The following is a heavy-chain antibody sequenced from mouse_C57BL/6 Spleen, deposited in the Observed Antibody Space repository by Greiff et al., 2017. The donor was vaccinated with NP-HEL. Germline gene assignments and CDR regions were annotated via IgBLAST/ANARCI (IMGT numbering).Heavy chain of an antibody. D-gene: IGHD2-5*01. V-gene: IGHV1-15*01. J-gene: IGHJ2*01. CDR1: GYTFTDFE. CDR3: TRGSNYFFDS. Sequence: VQLQQSGAELVRPGASVTLSCKASGYTFTDFEIHWVKQTPVHGLEWIGPFNPETGGTAYTQKFKGKAILTADRSSSTAYMELRSLTSEDSAVYYCTRGSNYFFDSWGHGTTLTVSS. CDR2: FNPETGGT.